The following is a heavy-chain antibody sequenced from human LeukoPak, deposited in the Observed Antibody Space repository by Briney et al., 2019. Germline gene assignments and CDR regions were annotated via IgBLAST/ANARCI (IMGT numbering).Heavy chain of an antibody. CDR3: HYYDRSGYYYHIDY. D-gene: IGHD3-22*01. V-gene: IGHV1-24*01. Sequence: ASVKVSCRVSGYTLTELSMHWVRQAPGKGLEWMGSFDPEDGETIYAQQFQGRVTMTEDTSTDTAYMELSSLRSADTAVYYCHYYDRSGYYYHIDYWGQGTLVTVSS. CDR2: FDPEDGET. CDR1: GYTLTELS. J-gene: IGHJ4*02.